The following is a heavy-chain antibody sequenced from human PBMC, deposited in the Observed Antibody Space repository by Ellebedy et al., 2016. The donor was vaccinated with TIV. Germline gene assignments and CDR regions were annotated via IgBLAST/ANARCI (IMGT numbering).Heavy chain of an antibody. V-gene: IGHV4-39*02. CDR3: AGGTHYYYGWDV. Sequence: SETLSLXXNVSGGSISGSSTSYYWGWIRQPPGKGLEWIGSIYDSGRTHYNPSLKSRVTISVDTSKNHFSLIVASVTAADTAVYFCAGGTHYYYGWDVWGPGTTVIVS. J-gene: IGHJ6*02. CDR2: IYDSGRT. CDR1: GGSISGSSTSYY.